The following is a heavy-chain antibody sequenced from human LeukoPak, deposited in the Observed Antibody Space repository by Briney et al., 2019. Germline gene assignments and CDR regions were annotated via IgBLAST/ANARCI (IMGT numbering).Heavy chain of an antibody. V-gene: IGHV4-59*01. Sequence: SETLSLTCTVSGGSISSYYWSWIRQPPGKGLEWIGYIYYSGSTNYNPSLKSRVTISVDTSKNQFSLKLSSVTAADTAVYYCARGDSSSWSPYFDYWGQGTLVTVSS. J-gene: IGHJ4*02. CDR3: ARGDSSSWSPYFDY. D-gene: IGHD6-13*01. CDR1: GGSISSYY. CDR2: IYYSGST.